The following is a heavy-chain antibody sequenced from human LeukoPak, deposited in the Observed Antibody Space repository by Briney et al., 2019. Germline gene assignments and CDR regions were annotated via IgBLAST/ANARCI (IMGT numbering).Heavy chain of an antibody. Sequence: GGSLRLSCAASGFTLSSYSMNWVRQAPGKGLEWISYISSVTTTIYYADSVKGRFTISRDSAKNSLYLQMNSLRDEDTAVYYCARGFYCSSTSCYDWLDYWGQGTLVTVSS. D-gene: IGHD2-2*01. CDR1: GFTLSSYS. CDR2: ISSVTTTI. CDR3: ARGFYCSSTSCYDWLDY. V-gene: IGHV3-48*02. J-gene: IGHJ4*02.